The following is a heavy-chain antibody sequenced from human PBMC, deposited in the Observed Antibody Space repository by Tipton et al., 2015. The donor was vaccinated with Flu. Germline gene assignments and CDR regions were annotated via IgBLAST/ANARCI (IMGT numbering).Heavy chain of an antibody. CDR3: VRGEFPSGMEALKF. V-gene: IGHV5-51*01. D-gene: IGHD3-16*01. CDR1: GYTFSSYW. CDR2: IYPGDSDT. Sequence: QSGAEVKKPGESLRISCQGSGYTFSSYWIGWVRQMPGGGLEWMGIIYPGDSDTRYNPSFQGQVTISADKSIRTTYLQWGNLKASDTAMYYCVRGEFPSGMEALKFWGQGTQVTVSS. J-gene: IGHJ4*02.